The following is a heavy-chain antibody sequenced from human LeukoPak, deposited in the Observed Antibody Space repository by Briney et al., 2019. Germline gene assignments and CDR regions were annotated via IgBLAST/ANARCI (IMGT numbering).Heavy chain of an antibody. D-gene: IGHD6-19*01. CDR2: IKQDGREK. J-gene: IGHJ4*02. Sequence: GGSLRLSCAGSGFTFSCYWMSLVRQAPGKGLEWVANIKQDGREKYHVDSVKGRFTISRDNAKNSLYLQMSSLRAEDTAVYYCARGWGPHDYWGQGTLVTVSS. CDR1: GFTFSCYW. CDR3: ARGWGPHDY. V-gene: IGHV3-7*02.